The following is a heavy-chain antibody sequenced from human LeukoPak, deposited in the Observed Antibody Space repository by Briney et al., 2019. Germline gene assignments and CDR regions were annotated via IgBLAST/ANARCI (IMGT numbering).Heavy chain of an antibody. CDR2: IGIGDSTT. CDR1: GFTFSDYH. V-gene: IGHV3-11*04. CDR3: VRHLQYDYGSGTYFGYYFDS. D-gene: IGHD3-10*01. Sequence: PGGSLRLSCAVSGFTFSDYHMNWIRQAPGEGLQWISYIGIGDSTTHYADSVNGRFTISRDNAKNLLYLQMNSLRAEDTAVYYCVRHLQYDYGSGTYFGYYFDSWGQGTLVTVSS. J-gene: IGHJ4*02.